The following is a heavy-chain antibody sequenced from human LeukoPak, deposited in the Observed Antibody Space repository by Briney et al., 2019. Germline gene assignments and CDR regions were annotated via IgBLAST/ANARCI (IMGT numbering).Heavy chain of an antibody. CDR1: GFTFSSYG. V-gene: IGHV3-33*06. Sequence: GRSLRLSCAASGFTFSSYGMHWVRQAPGKGLEWVAVIWYDGSNKYYADSVKGRLTISRDNSKNTLYLQMNSLRAEDTAVYYCAKEIAAAANWFDPWGPGTLVTVSS. D-gene: IGHD6-13*01. CDR2: IWYDGSNK. J-gene: IGHJ5*02. CDR3: AKEIAAAANWFDP.